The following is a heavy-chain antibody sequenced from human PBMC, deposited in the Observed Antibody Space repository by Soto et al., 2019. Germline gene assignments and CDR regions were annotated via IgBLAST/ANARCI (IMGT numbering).Heavy chain of an antibody. CDR3: ARRGSGSYSDY. V-gene: IGHV3-23*01. D-gene: IGHD1-26*01. CDR1: GFTFSSYA. Sequence: EVQLLESGGGLVQPGGSLRLSCAASGFTFSSYAMRWVRQAPGKGLEWVSAISGSADSTYYADSVKGRFTISRDNSKNTRYLQVNSLRPEDTAVYYCARRGSGSYSDYWGQGTLVTVSS. CDR2: ISGSADST. J-gene: IGHJ4*02.